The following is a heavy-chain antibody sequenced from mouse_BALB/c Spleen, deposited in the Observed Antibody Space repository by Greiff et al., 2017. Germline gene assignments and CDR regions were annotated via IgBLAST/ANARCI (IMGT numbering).Heavy chain of an antibody. V-gene: IGHV5-6-4*01. CDR3: TREGISDGYSWYFDV. CDR1: GFTFSSYT. J-gene: IGHJ1*01. D-gene: IGHD2-3*01. CDR2: ISSGGSYT. Sequence: EVQGVESGGGLVKPGGSLKLSCAASGFTFSSYTMSWVRQTPEKRLEWVATISSGGSYTYYPDSVKGRFTISRDNAKNTLYLQMSSLKSEDTAMYYCTREGISDGYSWYFDVWGAGTTVTVSS.